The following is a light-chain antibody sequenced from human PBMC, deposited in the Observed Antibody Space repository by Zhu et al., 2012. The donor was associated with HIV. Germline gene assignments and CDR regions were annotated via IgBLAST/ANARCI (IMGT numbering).Light chain of an antibody. CDR1: QSVTSTY. Sequence: EIVLTQSPGTLSLSPGERATLSCRASQSVTSTYFAWYKQKPGQAPRLLIYGASSRATGIPDRFSGSGSGTDFTLTISRLEPEDFAVHYCQHYGSSLWTFGQGTKVEIK. CDR2: GAS. J-gene: IGKJ1*01. V-gene: IGKV3-20*01. CDR3: QHYGSSLWT.